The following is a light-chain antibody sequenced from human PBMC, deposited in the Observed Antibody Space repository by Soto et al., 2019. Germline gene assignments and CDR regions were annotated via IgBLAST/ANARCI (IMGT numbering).Light chain of an antibody. CDR3: QQHGSSPT. V-gene: IGKV3-20*01. J-gene: IGKJ4*01. CDR2: GAS. Sequence: EIVLTQSPGTLSLSPGERATLSCRASQSVSSSYLAWYQQKPGQDHRLLIHGASSRATGIPDRFSGTGSGTDFTLTISRLEPEDVAVYYCQQHGSSPTFRGGTKVEIK. CDR1: QSVSSSY.